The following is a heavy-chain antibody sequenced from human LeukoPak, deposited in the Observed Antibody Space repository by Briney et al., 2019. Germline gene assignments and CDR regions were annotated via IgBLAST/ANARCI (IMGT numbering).Heavy chain of an antibody. Sequence: SGPTLVNPPETLTLTCTFSEFSLRTTGVGVGWVRQPPGKALEWLALVYWDNNKVYSPSLRSRVTISKDTSKNQVVLTMTNMAPVDTGTYYCAHYGDYRFLYYFDHWGQGALVTVSS. V-gene: IGHV2-5*02. D-gene: IGHD4-17*01. J-gene: IGHJ4*02. CDR3: AHYGDYRFLYYFDH. CDR2: VYWDNNK. CDR1: EFSLRTTGVG.